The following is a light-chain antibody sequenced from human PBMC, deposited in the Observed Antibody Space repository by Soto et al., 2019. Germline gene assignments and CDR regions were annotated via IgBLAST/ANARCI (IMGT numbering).Light chain of an antibody. V-gene: IGLV2-14*01. CDR2: EVS. J-gene: IGLJ2*01. CDR1: TTDVGGYDL. Sequence: QSALTQPPSASGSPGQSVTISCTGTTTDVGGYDLVSWYQQHPGKAPKLMIYEVSNRPSGVSHRFSGSKSGNTASLTISGLQTEDEADYYCSSFSSITREVFGGGTKLTVL. CDR3: SSFSSITREV.